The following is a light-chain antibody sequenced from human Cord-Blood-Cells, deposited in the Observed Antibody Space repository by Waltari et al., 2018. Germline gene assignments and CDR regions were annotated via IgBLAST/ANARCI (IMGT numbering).Light chain of an antibody. J-gene: IGLJ1*01. CDR3: SSYTSSSTYV. Sequence: QSALTQPASVSGSPGQSITISCPGTSSDVGGYNYVSWYQQHPGKAPKLMIYDVSKRPSGVSNRFSGSKSGNTASLTISGLQAEDEADYYCSSYTSSSTYVFGNGTKVTVL. V-gene: IGLV2-14*01. CDR2: DVS. CDR1: SSDVGGYNY.